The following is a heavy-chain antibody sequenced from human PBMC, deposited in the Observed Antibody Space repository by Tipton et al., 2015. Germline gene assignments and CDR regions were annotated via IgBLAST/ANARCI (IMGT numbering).Heavy chain of an antibody. CDR3: VSTPSGSQWSRYYYGMDV. V-gene: IGHV4-31*08. CDR2: IYDSGST. CDR1: GGSISSGGYY. D-gene: IGHD1-26*01. J-gene: IGHJ6*02. Sequence: TLSLTCTVSGGSISSGGYYWSWIRQHPGKGLEWIGYIYDSGSTYCNPSLKSRVTISVDTSKNQFSLKLSSVTAAETAVYYCVSTPSGSQWSRYYYGMDVWGQGTTVTVSS.